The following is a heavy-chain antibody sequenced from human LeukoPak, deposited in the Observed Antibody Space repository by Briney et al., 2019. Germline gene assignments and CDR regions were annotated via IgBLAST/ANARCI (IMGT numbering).Heavy chain of an antibody. V-gene: IGHV1-24*01. CDR2: FDPEDGET. CDR3: ARSIAARQHFDY. J-gene: IGHJ4*02. D-gene: IGHD6-6*01. CDR1: GYTLTELS. Sequence: ASVKVSCKVSGYTLTELSMHWVRQAPGKGLEWMGGFDPEDGETLYAQKFQGRVTMTTDTSTSTAYMELRSLRSDDTAVYYCARSIAARQHFDYWGQGTLVTVSS.